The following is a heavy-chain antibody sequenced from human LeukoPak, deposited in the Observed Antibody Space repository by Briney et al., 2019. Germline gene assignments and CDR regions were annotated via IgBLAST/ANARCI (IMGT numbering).Heavy chain of an antibody. V-gene: IGHV3-30*02. CDR1: GFTFSSYG. J-gene: IGHJ3*02. D-gene: IGHD3-10*01. CDR2: IRYDGSNK. Sequence: TGGSLRLSCAASGFTFSSYGMHWVRQAPGKGLQWVVFIRYDGSNKYYADSVKGRFTISRDNSKNTLYLQMNSLRAEDTAVYYCAKAPPPGESTSFGAFDIWGQGTMVTVS. CDR3: AKAPPPGESTSFGAFDI.